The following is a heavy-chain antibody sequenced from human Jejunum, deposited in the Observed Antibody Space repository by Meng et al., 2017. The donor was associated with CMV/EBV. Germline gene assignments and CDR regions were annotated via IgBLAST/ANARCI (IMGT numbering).Heavy chain of an antibody. CDR2: ISGSGGST. CDR1: TFSSYA. D-gene: IGHD3-10*01. J-gene: IGHJ4*02. CDR3: AKIQWFGELGYYYSDY. Sequence: TFSSYARSWVRQDPGKGLGWVSAISGSGGSTYSADSVKGRFTISRDNSKNTLYLQMNSLRAEDTAVYYCAKIQWFGELGYYYSDYWGQGTRVTVSS. V-gene: IGHV3-23*01.